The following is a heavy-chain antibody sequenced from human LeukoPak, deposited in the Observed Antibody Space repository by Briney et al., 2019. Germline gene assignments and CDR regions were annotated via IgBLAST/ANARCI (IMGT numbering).Heavy chain of an antibody. CDR3: AKDPIAVAGNNYYRMDV. Sequence: GGSLRLSCAASGFTFSSYGMHWVRQAPGKGLEWVAVISSDGSNKYYGDSVKGRFTISRDNSKDTLYLQMNSLRAEDTAVFYCAKDPIAVAGNNYYRMDVWGQGTTVTVSS. CDR2: ISSDGSNK. D-gene: IGHD6-19*01. V-gene: IGHV3-30*18. J-gene: IGHJ6*02. CDR1: GFTFSSYG.